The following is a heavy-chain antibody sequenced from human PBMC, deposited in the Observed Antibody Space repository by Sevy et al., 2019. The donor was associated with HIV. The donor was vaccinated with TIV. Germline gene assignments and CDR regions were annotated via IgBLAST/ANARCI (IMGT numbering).Heavy chain of an antibody. Sequence: GGSLRLSCTASGFTFGDYCMSWVRQAPGKGLEWVVFLKGDFYGGTVDNAGSVRGRFVISRDDSKTIAYLQMNDLKTEDTGVYYCTRWKAAQSIFDYWGQGALVTVSS. D-gene: IGHD6-13*01. J-gene: IGHJ4*02. V-gene: IGHV3-49*04. CDR3: TRWKAAQSIFDY. CDR1: GFTFGDYC. CDR2: LKGDFYGGTV.